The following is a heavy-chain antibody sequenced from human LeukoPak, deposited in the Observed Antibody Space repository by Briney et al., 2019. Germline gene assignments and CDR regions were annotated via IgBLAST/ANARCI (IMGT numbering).Heavy chain of an antibody. CDR2: INPYNSNT. J-gene: IGHJ4*02. CDR1: GYIFTPYG. D-gene: IGHD3-3*01. V-gene: IGHV1-18*01. Sequence: ASVKVSCKASGYIFTPYGISWVRQAPGQGLEGMVWINPYNSNTDYGQKFQGRFTMTTDTSTSTAYMELRSLGSDDTGVYDCARELYGRLEYWGQGTGVTVSS. CDR3: ARELYGRLEY.